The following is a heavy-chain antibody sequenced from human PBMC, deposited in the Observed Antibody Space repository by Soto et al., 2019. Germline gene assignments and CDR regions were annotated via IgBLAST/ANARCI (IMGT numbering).Heavy chain of an antibody. Sequence: QVQLVESGGGVVQPGRSLRLSCAASGFTFSSYGMHWVRQAPGKGLEWVAVISYDGSNKYYADSVKGRFTISRDNSKNTLYLQMNSLRAEDTAVYYCAKDRGDYGDAFDIWGPGTMVTVSS. D-gene: IGHD4-17*01. CDR3: AKDRGDYGDAFDI. CDR2: ISYDGSNK. V-gene: IGHV3-30*18. CDR1: GFTFSSYG. J-gene: IGHJ3*02.